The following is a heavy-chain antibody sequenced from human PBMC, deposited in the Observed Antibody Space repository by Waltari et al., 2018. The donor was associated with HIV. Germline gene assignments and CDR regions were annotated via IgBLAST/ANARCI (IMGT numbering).Heavy chain of an antibody. V-gene: IGHV4-31*03. CDR3: AKGLYYDILTGYSKPLYFDY. CDR1: GGSISSGGYY. J-gene: IGHJ4*02. Sequence: QVQLQESGPGLVKPSQTLSLTCTVSGGSISSGGYYWSWIRQHPGKGLGWIGYIYYSVNTYYNPSLKSRVTISVYTSKNQFSRKLSSVTASDTAVYYCAKGLYYDILTGYSKPLYFDYWGQVTLFTVSS. CDR2: IYYSVNT. D-gene: IGHD3-9*01.